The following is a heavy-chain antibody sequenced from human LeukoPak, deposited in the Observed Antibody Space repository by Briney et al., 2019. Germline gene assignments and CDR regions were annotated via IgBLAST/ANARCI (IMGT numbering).Heavy chain of an antibody. J-gene: IGHJ3*02. D-gene: IGHD2-2*01. Sequence: SVKVSCKASGGTFSSYAISWVRQAPGQGLEWMGGIIPIFGTANYAQKFQGRVTITADESTSTAYMELSSLRSEDTAVYYCARGGIVVVPAAAIFNDALDIWGQGTMVTVSS. CDR1: GGTFSSYA. V-gene: IGHV1-69*01. CDR3: ARGGIVVVPAAAIFNDALDI. CDR2: IIPIFGTA.